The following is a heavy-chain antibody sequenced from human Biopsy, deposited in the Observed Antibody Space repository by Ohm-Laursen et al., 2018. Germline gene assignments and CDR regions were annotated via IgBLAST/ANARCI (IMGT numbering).Heavy chain of an antibody. CDR2: NIPILGTG. CDR3: ATKLTGYFHH. D-gene: IGHD3-9*01. J-gene: IGHJ1*01. Sequence: GASVKVSCKAPGCTFSNYGVNWVRQAPGQGLEWLGGNIPILGTGNYAQKFQDRVTVAADTSTSTATMERRSLRSDATAVYYCATKLTGYFHHWGQGTLVIVSS. CDR1: GCTFSNYG. V-gene: IGHV1-69*06.